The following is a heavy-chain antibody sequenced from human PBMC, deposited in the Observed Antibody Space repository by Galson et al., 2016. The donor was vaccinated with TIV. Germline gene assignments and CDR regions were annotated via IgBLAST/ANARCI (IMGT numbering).Heavy chain of an antibody. D-gene: IGHD2-21*01. CDR1: GFSLSSNGVG. CDR2: IYWDDEK. CDR3: AHRRPLTYYFDF. Sequence: PALVKPTQTVTLTCTFSGFSLSSNGVGVGWIRQPPGKALEWLALIYWDDEKRYNPPLESRLSIIKDTSKNKVVLTLTNVDPVDTATYYCAHRRPLTYYFDFWGQGALVTVSS. V-gene: IGHV2-5*02. J-gene: IGHJ4*02.